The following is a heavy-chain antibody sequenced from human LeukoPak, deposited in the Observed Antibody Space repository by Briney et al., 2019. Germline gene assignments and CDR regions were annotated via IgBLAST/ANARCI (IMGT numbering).Heavy chain of an antibody. CDR1: GGSTSGGNYY. Sequence: PSETLSLTCIVSGGSTSGGNYYWGWIRRPPGKGLEWIGGISSSGNTYYNPSLKSRITISVDTSKNHFSLKLSSVTAADTAVYYCARLGAGPTYHDFWSGYSSFYFDYWGQGTLVTVSS. CDR3: ARLGAGPTYHDFWSGYSSFYFDY. CDR2: ISSSGNT. D-gene: IGHD3-3*01. V-gene: IGHV4-39*02. J-gene: IGHJ4*02.